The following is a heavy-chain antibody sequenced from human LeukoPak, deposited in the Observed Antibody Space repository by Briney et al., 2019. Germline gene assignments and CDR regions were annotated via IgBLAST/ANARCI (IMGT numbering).Heavy chain of an antibody. Sequence: ALVKVSCKASGYTFTGYYMHWVRQAPGQGLEWMGWINPNSGGTNYAQKFQGRVTMTRDTSISTAYMELSRLRSDDTAVYYCARAGDTTDIVVVVAATTWFDPWGQGTLVTVSS. D-gene: IGHD2-15*01. V-gene: IGHV1-2*02. J-gene: IGHJ5*02. CDR3: ARAGDTTDIVVVVAATTWFDP. CDR2: INPNSGGT. CDR1: GYTFTGYY.